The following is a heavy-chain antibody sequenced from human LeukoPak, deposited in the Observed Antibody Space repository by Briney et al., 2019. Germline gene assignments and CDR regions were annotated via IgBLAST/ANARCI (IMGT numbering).Heavy chain of an antibody. D-gene: IGHD6-13*01. J-gene: IGHJ4*02. V-gene: IGHV3-30-3*01. Sequence: GGSLRLSCAASGFTFSSYAMHWVRQAPGKGLEWVAVISYDGSNKYYADSVKGRFTISRDNSKNTLYLQMNSLRAEDTAVYYCARDRGGSSSQPTDYWGQGTLVTVSS. CDR1: GFTFSSYA. CDR2: ISYDGSNK. CDR3: ARDRGGSSSQPTDY.